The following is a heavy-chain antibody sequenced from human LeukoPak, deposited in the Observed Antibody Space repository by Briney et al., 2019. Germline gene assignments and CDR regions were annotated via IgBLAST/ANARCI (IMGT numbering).Heavy chain of an antibody. CDR1: GFTFSSYS. D-gene: IGHD5-24*01. CDR2: ISSSSSYI. V-gene: IGHV3-21*01. Sequence: GGSLRLSCAASGFTFSSYSMNWVRQAPGKGLEWVSSISSSSSYIYYADSVKGRFTISRDNAKNSLYLQMNSLRAEDTAVYYCARGKKEMATFLWFDPWGQGTLVTVSS. CDR3: ARGKKEMATFLWFDP. J-gene: IGHJ5*02.